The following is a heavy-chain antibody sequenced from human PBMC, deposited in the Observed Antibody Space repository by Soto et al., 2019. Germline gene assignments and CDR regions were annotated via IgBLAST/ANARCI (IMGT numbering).Heavy chain of an antibody. CDR2: ISGSGGST. D-gene: IGHD3-9*01. J-gene: IGHJ4*02. CDR1: GFTFSSYA. Sequence: GGSLRLSCAASGFTFSSYAMSWVRQAPGKGLEWVSAISGSGGSTYYADSVKGRFTISRDNSKNTLYLQMNSLRAEDTAVYYCAKDFRTYYDILTGPDYWGQGTLVTVS. V-gene: IGHV3-23*01. CDR3: AKDFRTYYDILTGPDY.